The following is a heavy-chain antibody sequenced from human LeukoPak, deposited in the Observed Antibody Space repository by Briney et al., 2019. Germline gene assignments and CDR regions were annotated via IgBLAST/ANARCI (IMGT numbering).Heavy chain of an antibody. J-gene: IGHJ4*02. CDR1: GFTFSSYW. CDR2: IKQDGSKK. Sequence: GGSLRLSCAASGFTFSSYWMSWVRQAPRKGLEWVANIKQDGSKKYYVDSVKGRFTISRDNAKNSLYLQMNSLRAEDTAVYYCARDFNYYDSSGYYYSWGQGTLVTVSS. CDR3: ARDFNYYDSSGYYYS. D-gene: IGHD3-22*01. V-gene: IGHV3-7*01.